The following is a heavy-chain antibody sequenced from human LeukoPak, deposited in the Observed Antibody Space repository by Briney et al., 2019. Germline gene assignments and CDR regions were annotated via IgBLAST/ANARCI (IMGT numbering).Heavy chain of an antibody. D-gene: IGHD3-9*01. CDR3: ARRSQYYDILTGYSPGAFDI. CDR2: INHSGST. Sequence: SETLSLTCGVYGGSFSGYYWSWIRQPPGKGLEWIGEINHSGSTNYNPSLKSRVTISVDTSKNQFSLKLSSVTAADTAVYYCARRSQYYDILTGYSPGAFDIWGQGTMVTVSS. V-gene: IGHV4-34*01. J-gene: IGHJ3*02. CDR1: GGSFSGYY.